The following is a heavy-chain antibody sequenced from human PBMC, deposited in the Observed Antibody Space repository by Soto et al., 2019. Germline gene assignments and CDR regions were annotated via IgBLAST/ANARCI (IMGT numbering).Heavy chain of an antibody. CDR3: AKTGGSSGSEATYYYPCMEV. V-gene: IGHV3-9*01. Sequence: SLRLSCASSVFTFDDYAMHCVRQSPGKCLEWVSGISWNSGSIGYADSVKGRFTISRDNAKNSLYLQMNSLRAEDTALYYCAKTGGSSGSEATYYYPCMEVLGQGTTFNVSS. D-gene: IGHD6-13*01. J-gene: IGHJ6*01. CDR1: VFTFDDYA. CDR2: ISWNSGSI.